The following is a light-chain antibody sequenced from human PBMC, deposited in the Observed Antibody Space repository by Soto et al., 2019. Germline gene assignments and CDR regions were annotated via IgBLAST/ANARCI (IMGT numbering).Light chain of an antibody. J-gene: IGKJ5*01. CDR1: QSVRSS. CDR3: QQYNNWIT. V-gene: IGKV3-15*01. Sequence: EIVLTQSPATLSLSPGERATLSCRASQSVRSSLAWYQQQTGQAPRLLIYAASNRATGVPARFSGSWSGTEFTLTISSLQSEDFAVYYCQQYNNWITFGQGTRLEN. CDR2: AAS.